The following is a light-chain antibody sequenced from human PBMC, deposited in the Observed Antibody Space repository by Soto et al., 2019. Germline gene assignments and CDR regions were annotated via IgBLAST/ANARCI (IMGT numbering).Light chain of an antibody. V-gene: IGKV3-15*01. CDR1: QSVSSN. CDR3: QQYNNWQWT. Sequence: EIVMTQSPATLSVSPGERATLSCRASQSVSSNLAWYQQKPGQAPRLLIYGAFTRATGIPARFSGSGSGTEFTLTISSLQSEDFAVYYCQQYNNWQWTFGQGTKVDIK. J-gene: IGKJ1*01. CDR2: GAF.